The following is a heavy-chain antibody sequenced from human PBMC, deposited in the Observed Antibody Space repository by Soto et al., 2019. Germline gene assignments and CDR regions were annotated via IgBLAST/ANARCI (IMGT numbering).Heavy chain of an antibody. V-gene: IGHV3-30*18. CDR2: ISYDGSNQ. Sequence: GGSLRLSCAASGFTFNIYGMHWVRQAPDKGLKWVALISYDGSNQYYADSVKGRFTISRDNSKNTLFLQMNSLRADDTAVYYCAKDQASGQGSFDSWGQGTLVTVPQ. J-gene: IGHJ4*02. CDR1: GFTFNIYG. CDR3: AKDQASGQGSFDS.